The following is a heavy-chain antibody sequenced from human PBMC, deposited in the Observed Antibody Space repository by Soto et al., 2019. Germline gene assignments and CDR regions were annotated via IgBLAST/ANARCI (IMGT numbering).Heavy chain of an antibody. CDR1: GFTVSSNY. J-gene: IGHJ3*02. D-gene: IGHD1-20*01. CDR3: ARDRVNWNDVSRKLGAFDI. CDR2: IYSGGST. Sequence: EVQLVESGGGLVQPGGSLRLSCAASGFTVSSNYMSWVRQAPGKGLEWVSVIYSGGSTYYADSVKGRFTISRDNSKNTLYLQMNSLRAEDTAVYYCARDRVNWNDVSRKLGAFDIWCQGTMVTVSS. V-gene: IGHV3-66*01.